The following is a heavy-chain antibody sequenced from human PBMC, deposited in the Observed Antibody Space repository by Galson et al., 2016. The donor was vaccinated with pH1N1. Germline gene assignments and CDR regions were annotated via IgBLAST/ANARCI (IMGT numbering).Heavy chain of an antibody. CDR2: IYWNDDK. Sequence: PALVKPTQTLTLTCTFSGFSLSTSGVGVGWIRQPPGKALEWLVVIYWNDDKRYSPSLKSRLTITKDTSKNQVVLTITNMDPVDTATYFCAHSSYGDYSGYFQRWGQGTLVTVSS. CDR1: GFSLSTSGVG. D-gene: IGHD4-17*01. V-gene: IGHV2-5*01. CDR3: AHSSYGDYSGYFQR. J-gene: IGHJ1*01.